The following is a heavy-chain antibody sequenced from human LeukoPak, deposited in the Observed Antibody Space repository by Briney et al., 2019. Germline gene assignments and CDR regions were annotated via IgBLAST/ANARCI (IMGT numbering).Heavy chain of an antibody. CDR2: ISGSGAST. CDR1: GFTFSSYA. D-gene: IGHD4-17*01. Sequence: PGGSLRLSCAASGFTFSSYATSWVRQAPGKGLEWVSAISGSGASTYYADSVKGRFTISRDNSKDTLYLQMNSLRAEDTAVYYCAKDRLLTTVTIFDYWGQGTLVTVSS. CDR3: AKDRLLTTVTIFDY. J-gene: IGHJ4*02. V-gene: IGHV3-23*01.